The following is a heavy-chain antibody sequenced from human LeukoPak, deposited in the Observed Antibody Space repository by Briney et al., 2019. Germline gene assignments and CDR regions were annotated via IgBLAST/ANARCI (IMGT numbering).Heavy chain of an antibody. J-gene: IGHJ4*02. CDR1: GFAFSAFD. CDR2: INSDGSST. Sequence: GGSLRLSCSASGFAFSAFDMHWVRQAPGKGLVWVSRINSDGSSTTYADSVKGRFTMSRDNAKNTLYLQMNSLRAEDTAVYYCVRAGGSGYYSCWGQGTLVTVSS. D-gene: IGHD3-22*01. CDR3: VRAGGSGYYSC. V-gene: IGHV3-74*01.